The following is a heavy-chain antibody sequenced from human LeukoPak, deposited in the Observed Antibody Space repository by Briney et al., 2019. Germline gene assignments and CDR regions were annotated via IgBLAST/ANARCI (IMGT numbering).Heavy chain of an antibody. D-gene: IGHD5-12*01. Sequence: PGGSLRLSCAASGFTFGSYAMSWVRQAPGKGLEWVSAISGSGGSTYYADSVKGRFTISRDNSKNTLYLQMNSLRAEDTAVYYCAKDRGRYSGYDYADYWGQGTLVTVSS. CDR3: AKDRGRYSGYDYADY. CDR1: GFTFGSYA. V-gene: IGHV3-23*01. J-gene: IGHJ4*02. CDR2: ISGSGGST.